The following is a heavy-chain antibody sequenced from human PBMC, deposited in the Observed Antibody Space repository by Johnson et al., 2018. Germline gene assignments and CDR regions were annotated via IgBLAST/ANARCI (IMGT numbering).Heavy chain of an antibody. D-gene: IGHD2-2*01. CDR2: IWYDGSNK. CDR1: GFTFSSYG. Sequence: QVQLVQSGGGVVQXGRSLRLSCAASGFTFSSYGMHWVRQAPGKGLEWVAVIWYDGSNKYYADSVKGRFTIATDNSKNTLYLQMNRLRAEDTAVYYCARDPSYQLLSLFVSDETYYYYMDVWGKGTTVTVSS. CDR3: ARDPSYQLLSLFVSDETYYYYMDV. V-gene: IGHV3-33*01. J-gene: IGHJ6*03.